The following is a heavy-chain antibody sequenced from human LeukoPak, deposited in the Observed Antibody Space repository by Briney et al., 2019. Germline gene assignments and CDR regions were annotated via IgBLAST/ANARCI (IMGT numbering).Heavy chain of an antibody. D-gene: IGHD1-26*01. V-gene: IGHV3-30*02. Sequence: PGGSLRLSCAASGFTFSSYCMHWVRQAPGKGLEWVAFIRYDGSNKYYADSVKGRFTISRDNSKNTLYLQMNSLRAEDTAVYYCAKTPTPYWDLSPYFDYWGQGTLVTVSS. CDR1: GFTFSSYC. J-gene: IGHJ4*02. CDR3: AKTPTPYWDLSPYFDY. CDR2: IRYDGSNK.